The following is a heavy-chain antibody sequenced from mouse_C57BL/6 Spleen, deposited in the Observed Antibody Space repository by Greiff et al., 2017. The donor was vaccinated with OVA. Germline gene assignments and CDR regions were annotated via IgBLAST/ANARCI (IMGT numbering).Heavy chain of an antibody. V-gene: IGHV5-12*01. CDR2: ISNGGGST. Sequence: EVNVVESGGGLVQPGGSLKLSCAASGFTFSDYYMYWVRQTPEKRLEWVAYISNGGGSTYYPDTVKGRFTISRDNAKNTLYLQMSRLKSEDTAMYYCARLGRGYYFDYWGQGTTLTVSS. J-gene: IGHJ2*01. D-gene: IGHD4-1*01. CDR3: ARLGRGYYFDY. CDR1: GFTFSDYY.